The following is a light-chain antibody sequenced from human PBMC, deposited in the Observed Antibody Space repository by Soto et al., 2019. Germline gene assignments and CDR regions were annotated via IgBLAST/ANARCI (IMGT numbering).Light chain of an antibody. V-gene: IGKV3-20*01. Sequence: EIVLTQSPGTLSLSPGERATLSCRASQSVSSNFLAWYQQGPGQAPRLLIYGASSRATGIPDRFSGSGSGTDFTLTISRLEPEDFAVYYCQQYGSSPETFGQGTKVDIK. J-gene: IGKJ1*01. CDR2: GAS. CDR3: QQYGSSPET. CDR1: QSVSSNF.